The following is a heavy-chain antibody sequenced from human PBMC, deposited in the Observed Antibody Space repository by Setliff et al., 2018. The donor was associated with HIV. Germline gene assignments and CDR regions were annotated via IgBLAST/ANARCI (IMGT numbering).Heavy chain of an antibody. D-gene: IGHD1-26*01. J-gene: IGHJ6*02. CDR1: GYTFTNYY. CDR2: IYPGGARR. Sequence: ASVKVSCKASGYTFTNYYMHWVRQAPGQGLEWMGIIYPGGARRSYAQKFQGRVTMTTDRSTNTVYMELSRMTSGDTAVYYCARDRGDLSLAYFLYYGMDVWGQGTTVTVSS. V-gene: IGHV1-46*01. CDR3: ARDRGDLSLAYFLYYGMDV.